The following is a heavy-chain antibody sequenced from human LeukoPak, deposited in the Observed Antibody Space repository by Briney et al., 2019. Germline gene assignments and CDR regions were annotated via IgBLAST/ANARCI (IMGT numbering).Heavy chain of an antibody. Sequence: GGSLRLSCAASGFTVSSNYMSWVRQAPGKGLEWVSIIYSGGSTYYADSVKGRFTISRDNSKNTLYLQMNSLRAEDTAVYYCAREGSSSWSFDYWGQGTLVTVSS. CDR1: GFTVSSNY. V-gene: IGHV3-66*02. CDR2: IYSGGST. CDR3: AREGSSSWSFDY. D-gene: IGHD6-13*01. J-gene: IGHJ4*02.